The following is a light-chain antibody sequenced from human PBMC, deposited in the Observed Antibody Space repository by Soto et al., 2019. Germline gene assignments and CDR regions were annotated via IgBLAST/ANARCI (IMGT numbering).Light chain of an antibody. CDR2: EVS. CDR3: SSYTSSSTYV. CDR1: SSDVGGYNY. J-gene: IGLJ1*01. Sequence: QSALTQPASVSGSPGQSITISCTGTSSDVGGYNYVSWYQQHPGKAPKLMIYEVSNRPSGVSNRFSGSKSGNTASLPISGLQAGDEADYYCSSYTSSSTYVFGTGTKVTVL. V-gene: IGLV2-14*01.